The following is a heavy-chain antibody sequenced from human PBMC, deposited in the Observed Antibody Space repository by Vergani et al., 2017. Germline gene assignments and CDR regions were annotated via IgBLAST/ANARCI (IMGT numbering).Heavy chain of an antibody. V-gene: IGHV3-21*01. D-gene: IGHD3-3*01. Sequence: EVQLVESGGGLVKPGGSLRLSCAASGFTFSSYSMNWVRQAPGKGLEWVSSISSSSSYIYYADSVKGRFTISRDNAKNSLYLQMNSLRAEDTAVYYCARVPYDFWSGYFGYYYMDVWGKGP. J-gene: IGHJ6*03. CDR3: ARVPYDFWSGYFGYYYMDV. CDR2: ISSSSSYI. CDR1: GFTFSSYS.